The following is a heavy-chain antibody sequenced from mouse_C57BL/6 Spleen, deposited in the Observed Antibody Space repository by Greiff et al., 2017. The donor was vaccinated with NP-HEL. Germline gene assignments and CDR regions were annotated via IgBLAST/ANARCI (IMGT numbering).Heavy chain of an antibody. V-gene: IGHV1-15*01. J-gene: IGHJ1*03. CDR2: IDPETGGT. CDR3: TRKAVVPYWYFDV. D-gene: IGHD1-1*01. CDR1: GYTFTDYE. Sequence: VKLQESGAELVRPGASVTLSCKASGYTFTDYEMHWVKQTPVHGLAWIGAIDPETGGTAYNQKFKGKAILTADKSSSTAFMELRSLTSEDSAVYYCTRKAVVPYWYFDVWGTGTTVTVSS.